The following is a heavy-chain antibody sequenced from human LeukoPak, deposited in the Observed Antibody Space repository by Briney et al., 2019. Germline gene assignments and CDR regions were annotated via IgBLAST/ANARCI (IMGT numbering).Heavy chain of an antibody. J-gene: IGHJ5*02. D-gene: IGHD4-11*01. CDR3: ARVDSSSWLNQ. CDR1: GFTFSSYG. CDR2: IWYDGSNK. Sequence: GRSLRLSCAASGFTFSSYGMHWVRQAPGKGLEWVAVIWYDGSNKYYADSVKGRFTISRDNSKNTVYLQMNSLRPEDTAVYYCARVDSSSWLNQWGQGTLVTVSS. V-gene: IGHV3-33*01.